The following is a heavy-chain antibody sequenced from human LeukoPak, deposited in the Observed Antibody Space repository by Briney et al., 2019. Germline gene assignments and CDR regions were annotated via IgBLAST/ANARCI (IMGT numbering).Heavy chain of an antibody. CDR3: ARVCGRTNDAFDI. Sequence: ASVKVSCKASGYTFTGYYMHWVRQAPGQGLEWMGWINPNSGGTNYAQKFQGRVTMTRDTSISTAYMELSRLRSDDTAVYYCARVCGRTNDAFDIWGQGTMVTVSS. D-gene: IGHD3-16*01. CDR1: GYTFTGYY. J-gene: IGHJ3*02. CDR2: INPNSGGT. V-gene: IGHV1-2*02.